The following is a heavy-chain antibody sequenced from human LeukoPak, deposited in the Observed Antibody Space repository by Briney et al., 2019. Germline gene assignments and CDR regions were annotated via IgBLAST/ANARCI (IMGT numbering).Heavy chain of an antibody. V-gene: IGHV3-23*01. CDR2: ISGSGGST. Sequence: PGGSLRLSCAASGFTFSSYAMGWVRQAPGKGLEWVSAISGSGGSTYYADSVKGRFTISRDNSKNTLYLQMNSLRAEDTAVYYCAKDPTIFGVDHDNWFDPWGQGTLVTVSS. J-gene: IGHJ5*02. CDR3: AKDPTIFGVDHDNWFDP. CDR1: GFTFSSYA. D-gene: IGHD3-3*01.